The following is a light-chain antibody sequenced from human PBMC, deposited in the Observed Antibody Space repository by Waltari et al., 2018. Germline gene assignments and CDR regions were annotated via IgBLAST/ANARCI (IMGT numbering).Light chain of an antibody. CDR1: RVINKE. V-gene: IGKV1-6*02. CDR3: QQDYGSPYT. Sequence: IQMTQSPSSLSASVGDTVTISCRASRVINKELGWYQQRPGKAPSLLIYAASILETGVSSRFSGSGSGTVFTLTITSLQPEDVATYYCQQDYGSPYTFGPGTTVEIK. CDR2: AAS. J-gene: IGKJ2*01.